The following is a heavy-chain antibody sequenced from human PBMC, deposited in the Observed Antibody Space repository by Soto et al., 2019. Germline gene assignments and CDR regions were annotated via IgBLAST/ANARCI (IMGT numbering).Heavy chain of an antibody. CDR2: IYSSGST. D-gene: IGHD6-6*01. V-gene: IGHV4-39*01. CDR1: GGSISSRCYY. CDR3: ATKADSSSSDYYGMDV. J-gene: IGHJ6*02. Sequence: PSETLSLTCTVSGGSISSRCYYWGWIPQPPGKGLEWIGRIYSSGSTYYNPSLKSRVTISVDTSKNQFSLKLSTVTAADTAVYYCATKADSSSSDYYGMDVWGQGTTVTVSS.